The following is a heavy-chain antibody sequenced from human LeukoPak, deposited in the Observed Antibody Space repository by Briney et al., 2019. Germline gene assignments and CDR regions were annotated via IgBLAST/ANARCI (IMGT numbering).Heavy chain of an antibody. CDR1: GFTFSNYW. D-gene: IGHD3-10*01. V-gene: IGHV3-74*01. Sequence: GGSLRLSCAASGFTFSNYWMHWVRQDPGKGLVWVSFINPDGSTTNYADSVKGRFTISRDNAKNALYLQMNSLRAEDTAVYYCAKDLHYGSADYWGQGTLVAVSS. J-gene: IGHJ4*02. CDR3: AKDLHYGSADY. CDR2: INPDGSTT.